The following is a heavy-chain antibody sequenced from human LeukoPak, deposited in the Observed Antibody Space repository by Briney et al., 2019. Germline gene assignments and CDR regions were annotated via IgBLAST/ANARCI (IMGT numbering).Heavy chain of an antibody. J-gene: IGHJ4*02. CDR2: LRYDGSKK. CDR1: GFIFSSYG. Sequence: PGGSLRLSCAASGFIFSSYGMHWVRQAPGKGLEWVAFLRYDGSKKYYADSVKGRFTSSRDNSKNTLYLQMNSLRVEDTAVYYCAKMRTDYYDSSDCLDYWGRGTLVTVSS. V-gene: IGHV3-30*02. D-gene: IGHD3-22*01. CDR3: AKMRTDYYDSSDCLDY.